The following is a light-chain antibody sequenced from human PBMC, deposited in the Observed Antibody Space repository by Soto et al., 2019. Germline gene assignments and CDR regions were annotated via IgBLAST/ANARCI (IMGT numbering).Light chain of an antibody. Sequence: EIVLTQSPGTLSVSPGESATLSCRASQRVNSNYFAWYQQKRGQAPRLLIYDASIRATGIPDRFSGSGSGTDFTLTISRLETEDFAVYHCQQYGSSPCTCGQGTKVEIK. CDR2: DAS. V-gene: IGKV3-20*01. CDR3: QQYGSSPCT. J-gene: IGKJ1*01. CDR1: QRVNSNY.